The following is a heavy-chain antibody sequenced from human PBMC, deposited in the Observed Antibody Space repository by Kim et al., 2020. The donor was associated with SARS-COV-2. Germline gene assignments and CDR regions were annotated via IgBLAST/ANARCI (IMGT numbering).Heavy chain of an antibody. CDR2: VGYDGRDI. D-gene: IGHD4-4*01. CDR1: GFTFRHYA. J-gene: IGHJ4*02. V-gene: IGHV3-30*02. Sequence: GGSLRLSCAASGFTFRHYAMHWVRQAPGKGLEWVAYVGYDGRDIYYADSVKGRFTISRDNSKNTLYLQMDSLRTEDTAVYYCAKRGDYTERPGDLGNWGQGTLVTVSS. CDR3: AKRGDYTERPGDLGN.